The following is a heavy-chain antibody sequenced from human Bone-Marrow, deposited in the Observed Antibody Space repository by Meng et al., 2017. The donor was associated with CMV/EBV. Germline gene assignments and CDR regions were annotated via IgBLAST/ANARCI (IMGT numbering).Heavy chain of an antibody. CDR3: AKDRAAYDYSYYFEH. V-gene: IGHV3-53*01. D-gene: IGHD5-12*01. CDR1: GFIFSSYY. CDR2: IYSGGST. Sequence: GESLKISCAASGFIFSSYYMHWVRQAPGKGLEWVSVIYSGGSTYYADFVKGRFTISRDNSKNTLYLQMNSLRAEDTAIDNCAKDRAAYDYSYYFEHWGQGILVTVSS. J-gene: IGHJ4*02.